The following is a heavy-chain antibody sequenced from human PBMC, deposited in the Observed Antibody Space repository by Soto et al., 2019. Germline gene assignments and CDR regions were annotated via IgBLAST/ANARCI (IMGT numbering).Heavy chain of an antibody. CDR2: ISASTRNT. CDR1: GYTFSDYA. Sequence: VQLVQSGGEVKKPGASVKVSCQASGYTFSDYAISWVRQAPGQGLEWMGWISASTRNTDQAQNFQGRVIMTLDTSTKTAYMELRSLRSDDTAVYYCVRCYCSVGSCYACWHFDLWGRGTLVTVSS. D-gene: IGHD2-15*01. J-gene: IGHJ2*01. V-gene: IGHV1-18*01. CDR3: VRCYCSVGSCYACWHFDL.